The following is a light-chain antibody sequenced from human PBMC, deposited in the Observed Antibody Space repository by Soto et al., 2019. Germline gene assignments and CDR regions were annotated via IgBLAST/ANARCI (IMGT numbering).Light chain of an antibody. Sequence: DIQMTQSPSTLSASVGDRVTITCRASQSISSWLAWYQQKPGKAPKLLIYKASSLESGVPSRFSGSGSGTEFTLTISSLQPDYFATYYCQQYYNYWTLGQGTKVEIK. V-gene: IGKV1-5*03. CDR1: QSISSW. CDR2: KAS. J-gene: IGKJ1*01. CDR3: QQYYNYWT.